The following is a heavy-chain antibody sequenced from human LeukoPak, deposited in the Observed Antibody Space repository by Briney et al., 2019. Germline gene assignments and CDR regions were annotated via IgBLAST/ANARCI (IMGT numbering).Heavy chain of an antibody. CDR1: GGSFSGYY. J-gene: IGHJ6*03. Sequence: TSETLSLTCGVYGGSFSGYYWSWIRQPPGKGLEWIGEINHSGSTNYNPSLKSRVTISVDTSKNQFSLKLSSVTAADTAVYYCARETSQKGAHYMDVWGKGTTVTISS. V-gene: IGHV4-34*01. CDR3: ARETSQKGAHYMDV. CDR2: INHSGST. D-gene: IGHD3-16*01.